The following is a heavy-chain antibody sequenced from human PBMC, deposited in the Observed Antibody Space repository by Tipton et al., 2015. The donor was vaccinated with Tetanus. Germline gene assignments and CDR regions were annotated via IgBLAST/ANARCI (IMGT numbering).Heavy chain of an antibody. D-gene: IGHD6-13*01. CDR3: ARAFFAAATS. J-gene: IGHJ5*02. Sequence: SLRLSCAASGFTFSSYNMNWVRQAPGKGLEWVSYITSSSTIYYADSVKGRFTTSRDNAKNSLYLQMNSLRDDDTAVYYCARAFFAAATSWGQGTLVTVSS. CDR2: ITSSSTI. V-gene: IGHV3-48*02. CDR1: GFTFSSYN.